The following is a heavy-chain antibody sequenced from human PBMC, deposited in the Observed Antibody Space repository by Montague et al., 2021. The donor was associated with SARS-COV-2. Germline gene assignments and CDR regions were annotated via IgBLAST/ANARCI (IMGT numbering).Heavy chain of an antibody. CDR2: MYISGST. Sequence: SETLSLTCTVSGGSISRYSWTWIRQPPGGGLGWIGFMYISGSTXSXPSXXXRVTIPVDTSKNQCSLKLSSVAAAATAVYYCPRVGRGSSWYEVAFDIWGQGTMVTVSS. V-gene: IGHV4-59*01. CDR1: GGSISRYS. CDR3: PRVGRGSSWYEVAFDI. D-gene: IGHD6-13*01. J-gene: IGHJ3*02.